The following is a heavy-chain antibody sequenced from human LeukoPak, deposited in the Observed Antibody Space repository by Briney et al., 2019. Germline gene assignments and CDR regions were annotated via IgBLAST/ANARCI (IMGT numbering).Heavy chain of an antibody. CDR1: GFTFSSYA. CDR3: ALGLRYCSSTSCYPYAFDI. V-gene: IGHV3-30-3*01. D-gene: IGHD2-2*01. Sequence: GGSLRLSCAASGFTFSSYAMHWVRQAPGKGVEWVAVISYDGSNKYYAVSVKGRFTISRDNSKNTLYLQMNSLRAEDTAVYYCALGLRYCSSTSCYPYAFDIWGQGTMVTVSS. J-gene: IGHJ3*02. CDR2: ISYDGSNK.